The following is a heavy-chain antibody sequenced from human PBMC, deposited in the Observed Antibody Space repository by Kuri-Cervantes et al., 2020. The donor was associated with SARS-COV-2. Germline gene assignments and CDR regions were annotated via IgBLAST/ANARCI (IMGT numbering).Heavy chain of an antibody. V-gene: IGHV3-74*01. J-gene: IGHJ4*02. CDR1: GFTFGDYA. CDR3: AREWIVVVPAAIGY. CDR2: INSDGSST. Sequence: GESLKISCTASGFTFGDYAMSWVRQAPGRGLVWVSRINSDGSSTSYADSVKGRFTISRDNAKNTLYLQMNSLRAEDTAVYYCAREWIVVVPAAIGYWGQGTLVTVSS. D-gene: IGHD2-2*02.